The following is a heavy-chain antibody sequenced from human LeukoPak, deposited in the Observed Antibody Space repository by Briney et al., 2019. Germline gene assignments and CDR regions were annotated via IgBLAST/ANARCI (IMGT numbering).Heavy chain of an antibody. CDR1: GYSFTSYW. D-gene: IGHD4-17*01. CDR2: IYPGDSAT. Sequence: GESLKISCKGSGYSFTSYWIGWVRQMPGKGLEWMGIIYPGDSATRYSPSFQGQVSISADKSTSTAYLQWSSLKASDTAMYYCARHSTVTTFYYGMDVWGQGTTVTVSS. V-gene: IGHV5-51*01. J-gene: IGHJ6*02. CDR3: ARHSTVTTFYYGMDV.